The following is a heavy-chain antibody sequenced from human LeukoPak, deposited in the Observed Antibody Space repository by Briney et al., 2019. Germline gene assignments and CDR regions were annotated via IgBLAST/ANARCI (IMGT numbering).Heavy chain of an antibody. D-gene: IGHD3-3*01. Sequence: PSETLSLTCTVSGGSISSYYWSWIRQPPGKGLEWVGYVYYSGSTNYNPTLKSRVSISVETSRNQFSLKLSSVTAAATAVSFCGSSIAILGWFFFDPLGQATQV. V-gene: IGHV4-59*01. CDR3: GSSIAILGWFFFDP. J-gene: IGHJ5*02. CDR2: VYYSGST. CDR1: GGSISSYY.